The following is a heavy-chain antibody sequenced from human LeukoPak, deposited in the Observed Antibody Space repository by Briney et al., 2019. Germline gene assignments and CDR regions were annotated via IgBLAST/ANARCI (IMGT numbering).Heavy chain of an antibody. D-gene: IGHD1-26*01. Sequence: GGSLRLSCAASGFTFSSYWMSWVRQAPGKGLEWVANIKQDGSEKYYVDSVKGRFTISRDNAKNSLYLQMNSLRAEDTAVYYCARVLVGATLYYYYGMDVWGQGTTATVSS. CDR2: IKQDGSEK. CDR3: ARVLVGATLYYYYGMDV. V-gene: IGHV3-7*01. J-gene: IGHJ6*02. CDR1: GFTFSSYW.